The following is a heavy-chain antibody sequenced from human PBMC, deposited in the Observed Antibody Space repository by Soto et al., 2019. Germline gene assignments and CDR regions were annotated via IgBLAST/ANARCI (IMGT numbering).Heavy chain of an antibody. V-gene: IGHV3-7*03. Sequence: EVQLVESGGGLVQTGGSLRLSCAVSGFRFRDYWMSWVRQAPGKGLEWVANIKQDESDKYYVDSVKGRFTISRDHAKNALYLQMNSLRVEDTAVYYCAAYCYTMTCTHFHGYSWGQGTQVTVSS. D-gene: IGHD3-16*02. CDR2: IKQDESDK. J-gene: IGHJ5*02. CDR3: AAYCYTMTCTHFHGYS. CDR1: GFRFRDYW.